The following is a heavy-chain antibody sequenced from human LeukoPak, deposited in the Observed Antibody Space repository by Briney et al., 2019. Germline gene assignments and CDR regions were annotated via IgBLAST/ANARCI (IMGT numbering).Heavy chain of an antibody. CDR1: GGTFSSYA. V-gene: IGHV1-69*13. Sequence: SVKVSCKASGGTFSSYAISWVRQAPGQGLEWMGGIIPIFGTANYAQKFQGRVTITADESMSTAYMELSSLRSEDTAVYYCARTGLYGDYPFDYWGQGTLVTVSS. CDR3: ARTGLYGDYPFDY. CDR2: IIPIFGTA. J-gene: IGHJ4*02. D-gene: IGHD4-17*01.